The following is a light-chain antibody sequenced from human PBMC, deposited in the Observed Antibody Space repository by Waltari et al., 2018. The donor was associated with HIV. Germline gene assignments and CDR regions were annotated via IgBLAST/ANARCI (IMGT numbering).Light chain of an antibody. CDR1: SSDIGGYNY. CDR3: SSYTSGTTWV. V-gene: IGLV2-14*01. Sequence: QSALTPPASVSGSTGQSITISCTGTSSDIGGYNYVSWRQHHPGRAPKLIIFEVSNRPSGVSNRFSGSKSGNTASLIISGLLAEDDADYYCSSYTSGTTWVFGGGTKLTVL. J-gene: IGLJ3*02. CDR2: EVS.